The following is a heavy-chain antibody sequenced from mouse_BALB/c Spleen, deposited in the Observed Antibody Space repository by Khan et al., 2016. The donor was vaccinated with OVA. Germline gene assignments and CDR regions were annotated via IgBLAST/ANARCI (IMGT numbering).Heavy chain of an antibody. J-gene: IGHJ3*01. Sequence: EVELVESGGGLVKPGGSLKLSCAPSGFAFSSYDMSWVRQTPEKRLELVATISGTGIYTYYPDSVTGRFTISRDHARNTLYLQMSSLRSEDTAWYYGARPSYYGNPWFTYWGQGTLVTVAA. CDR2: ISGTGIYT. CDR3: ARPSYYGNPWFTY. V-gene: IGHV5-9*02. CDR1: GFAFSSYD. D-gene: IGHD2-10*01.